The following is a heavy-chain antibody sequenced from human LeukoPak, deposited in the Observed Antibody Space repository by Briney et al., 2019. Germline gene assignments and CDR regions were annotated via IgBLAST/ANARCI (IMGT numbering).Heavy chain of an antibody. J-gene: IGHJ4*02. V-gene: IGHV3-11*04. CDR1: GFTFSDYY. Sequence: GGSLRLSCAASGFTFSDYYMSWIRQAPGKGLEWVSYISSSGTTIHYADSVKGRFTISRDNAKNSLYLQMNSLRAEDTAVYYCARDGDYVWGSYRRFDYWGQGTLVTVSS. D-gene: IGHD3-16*02. CDR3: ARDGDYVWGSYRRFDY. CDR2: ISSSGTTI.